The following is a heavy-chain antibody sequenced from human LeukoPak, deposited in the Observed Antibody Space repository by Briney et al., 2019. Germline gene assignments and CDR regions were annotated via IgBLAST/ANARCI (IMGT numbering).Heavy chain of an antibody. Sequence: AGGSLRLSCAASGFTFSSYSMNWVRQAPGKGLEWDSSISSSSSYIYYADSVKGRFTISRDNAKNSLYLQMNSLRAEDTAVYYCARARYASGSYTGIRSDYWGQGTLVTVSS. CDR1: GFTFSSYS. V-gene: IGHV3-21*01. J-gene: IGHJ4*02. CDR3: ARARYASGSYTGIRSDY. CDR2: ISSSSSYI. D-gene: IGHD3-10*01.